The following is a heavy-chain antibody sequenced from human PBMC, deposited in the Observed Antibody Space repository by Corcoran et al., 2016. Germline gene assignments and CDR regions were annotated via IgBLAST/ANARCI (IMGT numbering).Heavy chain of an antibody. J-gene: IGHJ6*02. D-gene: IGHD3-3*01. V-gene: IGHV3-48*02. CDR3: VRDSTNHYDFWSGYFSPYYYYYGMDV. Sequence: EVQLVESGGGLVQPGGSLRLSCAASGFTFSSYSMNWVRQAPGKGLEWVSYISSSSSTIYYADSVKGRFTISRDNAKNSLYLQMNSLRDEDTAVDYCVRDSTNHYDFWSGYFSPYYYYYGMDVWGQGTTVTVSS. CDR2: ISSSSSTI. CDR1: GFTFSSYS.